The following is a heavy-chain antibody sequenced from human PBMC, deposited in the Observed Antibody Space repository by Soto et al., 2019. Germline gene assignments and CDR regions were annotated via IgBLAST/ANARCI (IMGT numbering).Heavy chain of an antibody. D-gene: IGHD1-20*01. CDR3: ARVHSWNNILANWFDP. Sequence: SQTLSLTCAISGDSVSSNSAAWNWIRQSPSRGLEWLGRTYYRSKWYNDYAVSVKSRITVNPDTSKNQFSLQLNSVTPEDTALYYCARVHSWNNILANWFDPWGQGTLVTVSS. V-gene: IGHV6-1*01. CDR2: TYYRSKWYN. CDR1: GDSVSSNSAA. J-gene: IGHJ5*02.